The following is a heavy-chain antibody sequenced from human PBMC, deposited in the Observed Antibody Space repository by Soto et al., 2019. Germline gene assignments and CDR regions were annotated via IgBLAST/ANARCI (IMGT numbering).Heavy chain of an antibody. CDR3: ARAPLYGTFDY. D-gene: IGHD3-16*01. CDR1: GGSISSYY. J-gene: IGHJ4*02. CDR2: IYYSGST. V-gene: IGHV4-59*01. Sequence: SETLSLTCTVSGGSISSYYWSWIRQPPGKGLEWIGYIYYSGSTNYNPSLKSRVTISVDTSKNQFSLKLSSVTAADTAVYYCARAPLYGTFDYWGQGTLVTVSS.